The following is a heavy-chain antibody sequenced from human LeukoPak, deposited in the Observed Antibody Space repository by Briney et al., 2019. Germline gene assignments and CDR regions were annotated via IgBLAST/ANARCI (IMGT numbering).Heavy chain of an antibody. D-gene: IGHD3-10*01. Sequence: ASVKVSCKASGYTFTSYGISWVRQAPGQGLEWMGWISAYNGNTNYAQKLQGRVTMTTDTSTSTAYMELRRLRSDDTAVYYCVRDGEYGSGSEDAFDIWGQGTMVTVSS. CDR1: GYTFTSYG. J-gene: IGHJ3*02. CDR3: VRDGEYGSGSEDAFDI. V-gene: IGHV1-18*01. CDR2: ISAYNGNT.